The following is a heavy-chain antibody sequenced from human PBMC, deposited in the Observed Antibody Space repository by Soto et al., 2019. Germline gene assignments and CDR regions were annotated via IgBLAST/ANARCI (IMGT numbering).Heavy chain of an antibody. CDR3: ARMGSPVTTARLDY. Sequence: QVQLQESGPGLVKPSGTLSLTCAVSGGSTSSGDWWSWVRQPPGKGLEWIGEIYHSGSTNLNPSLESRVTMSVDKSKNEFSLKRTSVTAADTAVYYCARMGSPVTTARLDYWGQGTLVTVSS. J-gene: IGHJ4*02. CDR1: GGSTSSGDW. D-gene: IGHD4-17*01. V-gene: IGHV4-4*02. CDR2: IYHSGST.